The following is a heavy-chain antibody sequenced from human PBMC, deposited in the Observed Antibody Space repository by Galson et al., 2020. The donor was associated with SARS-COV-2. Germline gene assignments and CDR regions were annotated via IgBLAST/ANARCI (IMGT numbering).Heavy chain of an antibody. CDR2: IYSGDDT. CDR1: GFTVNSNY. Sequence: TGGSLRLSCAASGFTVNSNYMSWVRQAPGKGLEWVSLIYSGDDTYYADSVKGRFTIFRDISKNTLYLQMNSLRVDDTAVYYCARGLRVLVIAMSAFDIWGQGTLVTVSS. V-gene: IGHV3-66*02. J-gene: IGHJ3*02. CDR3: ARGLRVLVIAMSAFDI. D-gene: IGHD2-21*01.